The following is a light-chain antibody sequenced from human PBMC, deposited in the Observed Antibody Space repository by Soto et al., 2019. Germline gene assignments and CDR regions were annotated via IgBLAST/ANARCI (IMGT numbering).Light chain of an antibody. V-gene: IGKV1-12*01. Sequence: DIQMTQAPSSVSASVGDRVTITCRASQGISSGLAWYQKKPGKAPNLLIYAASSLQSGVPPRFSGSESGTDFTLTISSLQPEDCAIYFCQQANSFPITFGQGTRLEIK. J-gene: IGKJ5*01. CDR3: QQANSFPIT. CDR1: QGISSG. CDR2: AAS.